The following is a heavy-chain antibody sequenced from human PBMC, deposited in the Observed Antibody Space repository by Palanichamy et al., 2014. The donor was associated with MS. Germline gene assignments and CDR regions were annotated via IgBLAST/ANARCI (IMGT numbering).Heavy chain of an antibody. D-gene: IGHD3-3*01. CDR3: ARGLWSSSRVGYYFDN. Sequence: QVQLVQLGLSEKPGLSEGSCKASGYTFTDYAMNWVRQAPGQRLEWMGWINAGNGNTKYSQKFQGRVTLTRDTSASTAYMELSSLTSEDTAVYYCARGLWSSSRVGYYFDNWGQGTLVTVSS. J-gene: IGHJ4*02. CDR2: INAGNGNT. V-gene: IGHV1-3*01. CDR1: GYTFTDYA.